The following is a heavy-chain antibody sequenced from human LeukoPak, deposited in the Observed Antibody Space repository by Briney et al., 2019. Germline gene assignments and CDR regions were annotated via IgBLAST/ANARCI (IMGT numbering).Heavy chain of an antibody. CDR3: AREEDYGWFDP. CDR1: GDSISSYY. CDR2: IYYSGST. V-gene: IGHV4-59*01. Sequence: SETLSLTCTVSGDSISSYYWSWLRQPPGKGLEWIGYIYYSGSTNYNPSLKSRVTISVDTSKNQFSLKLSSVTAADTAVYYCAREEDYGWFDPWGQGTLVTVSS. J-gene: IGHJ5*02. D-gene: IGHD4-17*01.